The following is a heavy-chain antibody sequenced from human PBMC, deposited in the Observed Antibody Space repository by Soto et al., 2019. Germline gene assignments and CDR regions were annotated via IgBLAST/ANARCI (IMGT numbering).Heavy chain of an antibody. J-gene: IGHJ6*02. D-gene: IGHD6-19*01. CDR2: ISYDGSET. V-gene: IGHV3-30*18. CDR3: AKDRAAVTGAYYYYGMDV. CDR1: RFPFSTYG. Sequence: SLRLSCAASRFPFSTYGMHWVRQAPGKGLEWVAVISYDGSETYYADSVKGRFTISRDNTKNTLYLQMNSLRTEDTALYYCAKDRAAVTGAYYYYGMDVWGQGTTVTVSS.